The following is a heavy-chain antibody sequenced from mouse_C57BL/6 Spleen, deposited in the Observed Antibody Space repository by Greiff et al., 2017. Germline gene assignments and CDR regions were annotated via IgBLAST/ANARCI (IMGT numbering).Heavy chain of an antibody. J-gene: IGHJ3*01. D-gene: IGHD6-1*01. Sequence: QVQLQQSGPGLVQPSQSLSITCTVSGFSLTSYGVHWVRQSPGKGLEWLGVIWSGGSTDYNAAFISRLSISKDNSKSQVFFKMNSLQADDTAIYYCARPLFGYWGQGTLVTVSA. CDR1: GFSLTSYG. V-gene: IGHV2-2*01. CDR2: IWSGGST. CDR3: ARPLFGY.